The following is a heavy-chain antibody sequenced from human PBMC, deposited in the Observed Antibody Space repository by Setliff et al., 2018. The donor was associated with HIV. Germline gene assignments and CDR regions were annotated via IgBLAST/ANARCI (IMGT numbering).Heavy chain of an antibody. CDR1: GGSITSGDYH. J-gene: IGHJ4*02. CDR3: ARDLGGPRNFDN. CDR2: IYYTGST. D-gene: IGHD2-15*01. Sequence: PSETLSLTCTVSGGSITSGDYHWSWIRQPPGKGLEWIGYIYYTGSTYYNPSLKSRLTISIDTSKNQFSLRLRSVTAADPAVYYCARDLGGPRNFDNWGQGTLVTVSS. V-gene: IGHV4-30-4*08.